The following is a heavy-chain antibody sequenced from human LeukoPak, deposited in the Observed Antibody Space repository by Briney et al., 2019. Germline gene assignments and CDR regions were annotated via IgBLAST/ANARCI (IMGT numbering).Heavy chain of an antibody. CDR3: ASRPGDYNYFDY. V-gene: IGHV4-61*01. J-gene: IGHJ4*02. Sequence: PSETLSLTCTVSGGSVSSGSYYWSWIRQPPGKGLEWIGYISYSGSTNYNPSLKSRVTISVDTSKNQFSLRLTSVTAADTAIYSCASRPGDYNYFDYGGQGTLVTVSS. D-gene: IGHD4-11*01. CDR2: ISYSGST. CDR1: GGSVSSGSYY.